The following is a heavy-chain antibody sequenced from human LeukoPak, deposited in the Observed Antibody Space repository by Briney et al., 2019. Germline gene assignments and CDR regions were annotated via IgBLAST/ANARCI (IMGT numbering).Heavy chain of an antibody. Sequence: ASVKVSCKVSGYTLTELSMHWVRQAPGKGLEWMGGFDPEDGETIYAQKFQGRVTMTEDTSTDTAYMELSSLRSEDTAVYHCATVGYSGYVYYFDYWGQGTLVTVSS. J-gene: IGHJ4*02. D-gene: IGHD5-12*01. CDR3: ATVGYSGYVYYFDY. CDR2: FDPEDGET. V-gene: IGHV1-24*01. CDR1: GYTLTELS.